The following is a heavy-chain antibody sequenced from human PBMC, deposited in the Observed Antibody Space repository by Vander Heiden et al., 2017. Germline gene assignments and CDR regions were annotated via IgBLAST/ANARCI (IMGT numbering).Heavy chain of an antibody. CDR3: ARRVDGSDQD. V-gene: IGHV4-39*01. CDR1: GGSISSSSNY. CDR2: IDYSGVT. Sequence: QLQLQESGPGLVKPSETLSITCTVSGGSISSSSNYWGWIRQPPGKGLELIGIIDYSGVTYWNPSLKRRVTISVDTSKNQFSLKLSSVTAADTAVYYCARRVDGSDQDWGQGTLVTVSS. J-gene: IGHJ4*02. D-gene: IGHD3-10*01.